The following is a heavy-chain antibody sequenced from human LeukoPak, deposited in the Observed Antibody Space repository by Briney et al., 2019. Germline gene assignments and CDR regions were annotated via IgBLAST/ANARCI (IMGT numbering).Heavy chain of an antibody. J-gene: IGHJ3*02. CDR2: IYHSVST. D-gene: IGHD5-12*01. CDR3: ASGNAGYDRDSFDI. V-gene: IGHV4-30-2*01. Sequence: PSQTLSLTCAVSGGSISSGGYSWSWVRQPPGEGLEWVGYIYHSVSTSYNPSLQSRVTISLDRSKNQFSLKLSSMTAADTAVYYCASGNAGYDRDSFDIWGQGTMVTVSS. CDR1: GGSISSGGYS.